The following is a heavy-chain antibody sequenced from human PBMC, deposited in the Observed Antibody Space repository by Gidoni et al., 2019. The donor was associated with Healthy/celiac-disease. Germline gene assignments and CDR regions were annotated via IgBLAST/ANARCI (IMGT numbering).Heavy chain of an antibody. CDR3: ARGGVGEINYYYGMDV. V-gene: IGHV3-33*01. D-gene: IGHD3-10*01. CDR1: GFTFSSYG. J-gene: IGHJ6*02. Sequence: QVQLVESGGGVVQPGRSLRLSCAASGFTFSSYGMHWVRQAPGKGLEWVAVIWYDGSNKYYADSVKGRFTISRDNSKNTLYLQMNSLRAEDTAVYYCARGGVGEINYYYGMDVWGQGTTVTVSS. CDR2: IWYDGSNK.